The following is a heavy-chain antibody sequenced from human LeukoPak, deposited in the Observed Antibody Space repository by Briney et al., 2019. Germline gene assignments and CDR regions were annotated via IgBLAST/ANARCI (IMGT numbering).Heavy chain of an antibody. Sequence: GGSLRLSCTASGFTFSNYNMNWVRQAPGKGLEWVSYITLSSSTIYYSDSVKGRFTISIDNAKNSLYLHMNSLRAEDTAVYYCAREPTYTSSWYTSCDYWGQGTLVTVSS. CDR1: GFTFSNYN. CDR3: AREPTYTSSWYTSCDY. J-gene: IGHJ4*02. V-gene: IGHV3-48*01. D-gene: IGHD6-13*01. CDR2: ITLSSSTI.